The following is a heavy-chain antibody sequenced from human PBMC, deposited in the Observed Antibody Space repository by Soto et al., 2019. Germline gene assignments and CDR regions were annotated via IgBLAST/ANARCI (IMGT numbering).Heavy chain of an antibody. CDR1: GYTFTSYA. CDR2: INAGNGNT. J-gene: IGHJ4*02. Sequence: DSVKVYCKASGYTFTSYAMHWVRQAPGQRLEWMGWINAGNGNTKYSQKFQGRVTITRDTSASTAYMELSSLRSEDTAVYYCARGPPSIVVRPPPTGIDYWVQGALVTVSP. CDR3: ARGPPSIVVRPPPTGIDY. D-gene: IGHD6-6*01. V-gene: IGHV1-3*01.